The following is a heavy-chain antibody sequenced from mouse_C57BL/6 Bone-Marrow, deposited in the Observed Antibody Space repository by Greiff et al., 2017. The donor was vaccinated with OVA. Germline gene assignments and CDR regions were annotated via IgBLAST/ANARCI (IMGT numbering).Heavy chain of an antibody. CDR2: ISYDGSN. CDR3: AREGYYGSSPLAMDY. V-gene: IGHV3-6*01. J-gene: IGHJ4*01. Sequence: EVKLQESGPGLVKPSQSLSLTCSVTGYSITSGYYWNWIRQFPGNKLEWMGYISYDGSNNYNPSLKNRISITRDTSKNQFFLKLNSVTTEDTATYYCAREGYYGSSPLAMDYWGQGTSVTVSS. D-gene: IGHD1-1*01. CDR1: GYSITSGYY.